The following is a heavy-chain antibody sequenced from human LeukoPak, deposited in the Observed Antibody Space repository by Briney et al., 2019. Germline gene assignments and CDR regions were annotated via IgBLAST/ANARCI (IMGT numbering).Heavy chain of an antibody. CDR1: GRSVSSSSYY. CDR3: AKQSYGDHEYYYYMDV. J-gene: IGHJ6*03. D-gene: IGHD4-17*01. CDR2: VYYSGTT. Sequence: SETLSLTCSVSGRSVSSSSYYWGWIRQPPGKGLEWMGTVYYSGTTYSNPSLKSRVPISVDTSKNQFSLKLRSVTAADTAVYYCAKQSYGDHEYYYYMDVWGKGTTVIVSS. V-gene: IGHV4-39*01.